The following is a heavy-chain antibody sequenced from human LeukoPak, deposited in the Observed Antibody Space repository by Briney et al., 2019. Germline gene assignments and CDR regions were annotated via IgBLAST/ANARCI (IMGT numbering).Heavy chain of an antibody. CDR3: QSRFLEWLLDY. CDR1: GGSISSGGYY. D-gene: IGHD3-3*01. V-gene: IGHV4-39*01. Sequence: SETLSLTCTVSGGSISSGGYYWSWIRQPPGKGLEWIGSIYDSGSTYYNPSLKSRVTISVDTSKNQFSLKLNSVTAADTAMYYCQSRFLEWLLDYWGQGTLVTVSS. J-gene: IGHJ4*02. CDR2: IYDSGST.